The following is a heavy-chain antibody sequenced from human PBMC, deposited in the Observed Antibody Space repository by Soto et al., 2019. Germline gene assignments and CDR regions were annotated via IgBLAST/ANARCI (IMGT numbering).Heavy chain of an antibody. CDR1: GGTFSSYA. CDR2: IVPIVDTS. Sequence: QVQLVQSGAEVRQPASSVKVSCKTSGGTFSSYAISWVRQAPGQGLEWMGGIVPIVDTSTYAQKFQGSVTITSDESTSTVYMELRSLRCDDTAVYYCVRVVAIPGYPDNWGQGTLVTVSS. CDR3: VRVVAIPGYPDN. D-gene: IGHD5-12*01. V-gene: IGHV1-69*05. J-gene: IGHJ4*02.